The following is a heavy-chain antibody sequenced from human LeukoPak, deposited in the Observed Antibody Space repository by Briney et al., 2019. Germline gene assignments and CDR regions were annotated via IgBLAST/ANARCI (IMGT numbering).Heavy chain of an antibody. CDR3: ARSKAYYYDSSGYYHAHDY. V-gene: IGHV1-2*02. CDR1: GYTFTGYY. CDR2: INPNSGGT. D-gene: IGHD3-22*01. Sequence: ASVKVSCKASGYTFTGYYMHWVRQAPGQGLEWMGWINPNSGGTNYAQKFQGRVTMTRDTSISTASMELSMLRSDDTAVYYCARSKAYYYDSSGYYHAHDYWGQGTLVTVSS. J-gene: IGHJ4*02.